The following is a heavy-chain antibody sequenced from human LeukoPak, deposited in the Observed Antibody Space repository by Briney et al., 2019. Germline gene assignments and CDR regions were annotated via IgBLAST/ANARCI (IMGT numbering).Heavy chain of an antibody. Sequence: GRSLRLSCAASGFTFDDYAMHWVRQAPGKGLEWVSSISSSSYYIYYADSVKGRFTISRDNAKNSLYLQMNSLRAEDTAVYYCARFSESPFDPWGQGTLVTVSS. J-gene: IGHJ5*02. CDR2: ISSSSYYI. V-gene: IGHV3-21*01. CDR1: GFTFDDYA. CDR3: ARFSESPFDP.